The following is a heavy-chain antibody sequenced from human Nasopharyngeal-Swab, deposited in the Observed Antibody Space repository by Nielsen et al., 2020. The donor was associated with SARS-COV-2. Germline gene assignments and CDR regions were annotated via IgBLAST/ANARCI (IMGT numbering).Heavy chain of an antibody. J-gene: IGHJ5*02. CDR1: GGSISSSSYY. Sequence: SETLSLTCTVSGGSISSSSYYWGRIRQPPGKGLEWIGEINHSGSTNYNPSLKSRVTISVDTSKNQFSLKLSSVTAADTAVYYCARGLPDIVVVPAPSPFDPWGQGTLVTVSS. CDR2: INHSGST. CDR3: ARGLPDIVVVPAPSPFDP. V-gene: IGHV4-39*07. D-gene: IGHD2-2*01.